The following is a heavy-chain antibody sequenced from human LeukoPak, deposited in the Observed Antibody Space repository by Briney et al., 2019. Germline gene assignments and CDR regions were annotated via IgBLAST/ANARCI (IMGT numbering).Heavy chain of an antibody. V-gene: IGHV3-74*01. CDR1: GFSFSSSW. J-gene: IGHJ4*02. Sequence: GGSLRLSCAASGFSFSSSWMHWVRQAPGKGLVWVSRINSDGSTTNYADSVKGRFTISRDNAKNTLYLQMNSLRAEDTAVYYCASYFRCSGATCYTNYWGQGTLVTVST. CDR3: ASYFRCSGATCYTNY. D-gene: IGHD2-2*02. CDR2: INSDGSTT.